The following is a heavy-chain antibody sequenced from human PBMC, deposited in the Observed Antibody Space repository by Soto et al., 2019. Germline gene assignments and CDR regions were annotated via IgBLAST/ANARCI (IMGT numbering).Heavy chain of an antibody. CDR1: GFTFSDYY. J-gene: IGHJ4*02. Sequence: GGSLRLSCAGSGFTFSDYYMSWIRQAPGKGLEWVSYISSSGDIIYYADSVKGRFTISRDNAKNSLYLQMNSLRAEDTAVYYCARDLGYYASDGYFDYWGQGTLVTVSS. V-gene: IGHV3-11*01. CDR2: ISSSGDII. D-gene: IGHD3-22*01. CDR3: ARDLGYYASDGYFDY.